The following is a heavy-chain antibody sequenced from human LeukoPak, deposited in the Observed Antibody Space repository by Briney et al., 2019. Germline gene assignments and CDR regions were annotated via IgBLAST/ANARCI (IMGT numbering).Heavy chain of an antibody. J-gene: IGHJ4*02. D-gene: IGHD5-24*01. CDR3: TRVGYIDEGIDY. CDR2: IKKTGSET. V-gene: IGHV3-7*04. CDR1: GFTFSHFW. Sequence: QPGGSLRLSCAASGFTFSHFWMSWVRQAPGKGLEWVAYIKKTGSETYYVDSVKGRFTITRDNAKNSLYLQMNSLRAEDTAIYYCTRVGYIDEGIDYWGQGTLVTVSS.